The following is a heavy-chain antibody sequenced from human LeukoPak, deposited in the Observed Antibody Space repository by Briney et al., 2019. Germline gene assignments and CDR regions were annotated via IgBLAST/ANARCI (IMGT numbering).Heavy chain of an antibody. V-gene: IGHV3-23*01. J-gene: IGHJ4*02. CDR3: AKEGFDS. CDR2: IGVSGGST. Sequence: GGSLRLSCAASGFTFSSYAISWVRQAPGKGLEWVSVIGVSGGSTYYADSVKGRFTIFRDNSKNTLNLQMNSLRAEDTAVYYCAKEGFDSWGQGTLVTVSS. CDR1: GFTFSSYA.